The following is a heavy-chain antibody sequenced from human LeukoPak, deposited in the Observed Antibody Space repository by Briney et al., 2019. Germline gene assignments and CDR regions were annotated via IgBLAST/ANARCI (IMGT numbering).Heavy chain of an antibody. J-gene: IGHJ6*04. V-gene: IGHV4-38-2*01. Sequence: SETLSLTCAVSGYSISSGYYWGWIPQPPGKGREGIGRFFLSGSTYHNPSPKSRVTISVDTSKNPFSLKLRSVTAADTAVYYCASEELSSTSFKAAYYYGMDVWGKGTTVTVSS. CDR3: ASEELSSTSFKAAYYYGMDV. CDR1: GYSISSGYY. CDR2: FFLSGST. D-gene: IGHD2-2*01.